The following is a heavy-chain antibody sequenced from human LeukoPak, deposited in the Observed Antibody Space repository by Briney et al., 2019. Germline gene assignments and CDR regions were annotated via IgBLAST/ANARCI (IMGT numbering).Heavy chain of an antibody. CDR3: ARDRGYSNFDY. D-gene: IGHD4-11*01. CDR2: MKEDGSEK. CDR1: GFIFSNYW. Sequence: GGSLRLSFAASGFIFSNYWMSWVRQAPGRGLEGVANMKEDGSEKNYVSAVKARFTISRENAQDSLYLQMNSLRAEDTAVYYCARDRGYSNFDYWGQGPLVTVSS. J-gene: IGHJ4*02. V-gene: IGHV3-7*01.